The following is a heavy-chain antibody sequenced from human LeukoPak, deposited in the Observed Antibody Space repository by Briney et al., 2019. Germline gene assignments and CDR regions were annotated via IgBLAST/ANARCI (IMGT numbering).Heavy chain of an antibody. J-gene: IGHJ4*02. D-gene: IGHD6-13*01. V-gene: IGHV3-7*01. Sequence: QTGGSLRLSCAASGFTFSNYWMSWVRQAPGKGLEWVANIKQDGNEKYYMDSVKGRFTISRDNAKNSLYLQMNSLRAEDTAVYYCAKDTPDTVAAAPDDYYFDYWGQGTLVTVSS. CDR3: AKDTPDTVAAAPDDYYFDY. CDR2: IKQDGNEK. CDR1: GFTFSNYW.